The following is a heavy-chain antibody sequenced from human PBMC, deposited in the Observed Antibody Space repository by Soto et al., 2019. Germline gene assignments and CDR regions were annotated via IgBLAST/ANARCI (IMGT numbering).Heavy chain of an antibody. CDR1: GGSISSSSYY. D-gene: IGHD1-7*01. CDR2: IYYSGST. V-gene: IGHV4-39*01. CDR3: ARFSITGTTKGAFDI. Sequence: PSETLSLTWTVSGGSISSSSYYWGWIRQPPGKGLEWIGSIYYSGSTYYNPSLKSRDTISVDTSKNQFSLKLSSVTAADTVLYYCARFSITGTTKGAFDIWGQGKMVTVSS. J-gene: IGHJ3*02.